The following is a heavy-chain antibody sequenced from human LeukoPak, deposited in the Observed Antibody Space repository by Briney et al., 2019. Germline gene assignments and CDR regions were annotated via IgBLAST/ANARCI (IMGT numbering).Heavy chain of an antibody. Sequence: GGSLRLSCAASGFTFSNYWMSWVRQAPGKGLEWVANIKQDGSEKYYVDSVKGRFTISRDNAKNSLYLQMNSLRAEDTAVYYCAREISSWYRTEGRFDPWGQGTLVTASS. CDR2: IKQDGSEK. D-gene: IGHD6-13*01. CDR3: AREISSWYRTEGRFDP. V-gene: IGHV3-7*01. CDR1: GFTFSNYW. J-gene: IGHJ5*02.